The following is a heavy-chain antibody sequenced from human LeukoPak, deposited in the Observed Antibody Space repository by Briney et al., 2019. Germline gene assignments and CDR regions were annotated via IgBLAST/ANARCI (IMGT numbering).Heavy chain of an antibody. CDR1: GYTFTSYG. Sequence: ASVKVSCKASGYTFTSYGVNWVRQAPGQGLEWMGWISGFSGNTDYAQKFQGRVTMSTDTSTSTAYMELRSLRSDDTAVYYCARVPTSIRYGWEDYWGQGTLVTVSS. V-gene: IGHV1-18*01. D-gene: IGHD5-18*01. CDR3: ARVPTSIRYGWEDY. J-gene: IGHJ4*02. CDR2: ISGFSGNT.